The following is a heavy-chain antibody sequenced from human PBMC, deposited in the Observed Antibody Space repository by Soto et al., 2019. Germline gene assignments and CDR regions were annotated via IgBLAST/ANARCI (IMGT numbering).Heavy chain of an antibody. D-gene: IGHD1-26*01. V-gene: IGHV3-30*18. Sequence: QVQLVESGGGVGQPGTSLRLSCEASGFAFNKFGMHWVRQAPGKGLEWVAFISYAGSYQYYADSVQGRLTITRDNSMNTLNMQLNSLRREDTAVYYCAQGVEVGGVLGDHWGQGTLVTVSS. J-gene: IGHJ4*02. CDR3: AQGVEVGGVLGDH. CDR2: ISYAGSYQ. CDR1: GFAFNKFG.